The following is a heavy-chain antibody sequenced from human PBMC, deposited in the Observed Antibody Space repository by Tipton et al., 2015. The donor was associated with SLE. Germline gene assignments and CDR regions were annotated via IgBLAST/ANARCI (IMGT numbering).Heavy chain of an antibody. V-gene: IGHV4-59*11. J-gene: IGHJ4*02. CDR2: IYDSGST. CDR3: ARVNWGHCYGGSCYYLDS. CDR1: GYSISSHY. Sequence: TLSLTCTVSGYSISSHYWSWIRQPPGKGLEWIGYIYDSGSTKYNPSLKSRVTISMDTSKNQFSLKLISVTAADTAVYYCARVNWGHCYGGSCYYLDSWGQGTLVTVAS. D-gene: IGHD2-15*01.